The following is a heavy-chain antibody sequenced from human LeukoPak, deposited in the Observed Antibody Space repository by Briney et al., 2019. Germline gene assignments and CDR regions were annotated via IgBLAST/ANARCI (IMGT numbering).Heavy chain of an antibody. D-gene: IGHD1-26*01. Sequence: GSLRLSCAASGFTFSSYGMHWVRQAPGKGLEWVAVISYDGSNKYYADSVKGRFTISGDNSKNTLYLQMNSLRAEDTAVYYCAKDPAGSYTSGAFDYWGQGTLVTVSS. CDR3: AKDPAGSYTSGAFDY. CDR2: ISYDGSNK. V-gene: IGHV3-30*18. CDR1: GFTFSSYG. J-gene: IGHJ4*02.